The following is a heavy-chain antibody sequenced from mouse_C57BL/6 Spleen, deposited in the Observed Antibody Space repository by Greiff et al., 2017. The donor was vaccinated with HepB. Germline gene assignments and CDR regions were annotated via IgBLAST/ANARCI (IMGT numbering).Heavy chain of an antibody. D-gene: IGHD2-5*01. CDR3: THSNYRAWFAY. CDR1: GFNIKDYY. J-gene: IGHJ3*01. Sequence: EVHLVESGAELVRPGASVKLSCTASGFNIKDYYMHWVKQRPEQGLEWIGRIDPEDGDTEYAPKFQGKATMTADTSSNTAYLQLSSLTSEDTAVYYCTHSNYRAWFAYWGQGTLVTVSA. CDR2: IDPEDGDT. V-gene: IGHV14-1*01.